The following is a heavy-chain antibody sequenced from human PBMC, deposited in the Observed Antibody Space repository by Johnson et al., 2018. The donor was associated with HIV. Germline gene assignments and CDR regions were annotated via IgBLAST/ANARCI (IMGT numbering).Heavy chain of an antibody. V-gene: IGHV3-20*04. CDR3: ARDKAVGYSSGWHAFDI. Sequence: VQLVESGGGLVQPGGSLRLSCAASGFTFDDYGMSWVRQAPGKGLEWVSGINWNGDNTGYADSVKGRFTISRDNAKNTLYLQMNSLRAEDTAVYYCARDKAVGYSSGWHAFDIWGQGTMVTVSS. CDR1: GFTFDDYG. CDR2: INWNGDNT. D-gene: IGHD6-19*01. J-gene: IGHJ3*02.